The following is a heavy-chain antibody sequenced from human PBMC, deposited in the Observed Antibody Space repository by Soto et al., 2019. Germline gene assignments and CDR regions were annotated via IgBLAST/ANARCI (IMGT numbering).Heavy chain of an antibody. J-gene: IGHJ4*02. Sequence: GGSLRLSCAASGFTFSSYAMHWVRQAPGKGLEWVAVISYDGSNKYYPDSVKGRFTISRDNSKNTLYLQMNSLRAEDTAVYYCAKASSGSYYDYFDYWGQGTLVTVSS. D-gene: IGHD1-26*01. CDR1: GFTFSSYA. V-gene: IGHV3-30*04. CDR2: ISYDGSNK. CDR3: AKASSGSYYDYFDY.